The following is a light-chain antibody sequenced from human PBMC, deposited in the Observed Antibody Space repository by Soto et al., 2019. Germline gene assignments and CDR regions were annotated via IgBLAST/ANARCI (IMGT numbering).Light chain of an antibody. CDR2: GVS. V-gene: IGLV2-14*01. CDR3: SSYTDSSTL. J-gene: IGLJ1*01. CDR1: SSDVGSYNY. Sequence: QSALPQPASVSGSPGQSITISCTGTSSDVGSYNYVSWYQQHPGKAPKLMIYGVSDRPSGISSRFSGSKSGNTASLTISGLQTEDEADYYCSSYTDSSTLFGTGTKVTVL.